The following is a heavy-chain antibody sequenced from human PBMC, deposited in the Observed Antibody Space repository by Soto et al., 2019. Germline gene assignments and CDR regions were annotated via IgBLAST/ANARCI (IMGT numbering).Heavy chain of an antibody. J-gene: IGHJ4*02. D-gene: IGHD3-10*01. V-gene: IGHV3-21*01. CDR1: GFTFSSYS. CDR3: AKDHYYGSGSYYNVHFDY. CDR2: ISSSSSYR. Sequence: GGSLRLSCAASGFTFSSYSMNWVRQAPGKGLEWVSSISSSSSYRYYADSVKGRFTISRDNSKNTLYLQMDSLRAEDTAVYYCAKDHYYGSGSYYNVHFDYWGQGTLVTVSS.